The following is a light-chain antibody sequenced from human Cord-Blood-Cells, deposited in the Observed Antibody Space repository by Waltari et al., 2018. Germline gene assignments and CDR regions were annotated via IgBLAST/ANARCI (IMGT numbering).Light chain of an antibody. V-gene: IGKV1-39*01. CDR1: QSISSY. CDR3: QQSYSTLFT. CDR2: AAS. J-gene: IGKJ3*01. Sequence: DIQMTQSPSSLSASVGDRVTITCRASQSISSYLNWYQQKPGKAPKFLIYAASSLHSGVPSRFSGSGSGTDFTLTISSLQPEDFATYYCQQSYSTLFTFGPGTKVDIK.